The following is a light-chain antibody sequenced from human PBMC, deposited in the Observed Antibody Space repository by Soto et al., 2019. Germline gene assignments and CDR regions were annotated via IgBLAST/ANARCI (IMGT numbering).Light chain of an antibody. J-gene: IGLJ1*01. CDR3: SSYTSINTLV. CDR1: SSDVGDYRY. Sequence: LTQPASVSGSPGQSITISCTGTSSDVGDYRYVSWYQQHPGKAPKLIIFEVSNRPSGVSSRFSASKSGNTASLTISRLQAEDAAHYYCSSYTSINTLVFGIGTKVTV. CDR2: EVS. V-gene: IGLV2-14*01.